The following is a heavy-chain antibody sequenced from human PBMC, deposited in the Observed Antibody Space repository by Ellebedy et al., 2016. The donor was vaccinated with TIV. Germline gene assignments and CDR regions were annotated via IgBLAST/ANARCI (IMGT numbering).Heavy chain of an antibody. CDR2: INGRGGTT. CDR3: AKGRGGGSDSSAPRYYFDY. Sequence: GESLKISCAASGFTFVSHAMTWVRQAPGTGLEWVSAINGRGGTTYYADSVKGRFTISRDNSKNTLYLQMNSLRAEDTAIYYCAKGRGGGSDSSAPRYYFDYWGLGTLVTVSS. J-gene: IGHJ4*02. CDR1: GFTFVSHA. V-gene: IGHV3-23*01. D-gene: IGHD3-22*01.